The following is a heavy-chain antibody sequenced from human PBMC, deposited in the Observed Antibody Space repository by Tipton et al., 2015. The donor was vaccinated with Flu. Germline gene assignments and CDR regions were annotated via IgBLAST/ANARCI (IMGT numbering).Heavy chain of an antibody. J-gene: IGHJ5*02. CDR1: GGSVSSGSYY. CDR2: IYYSGST. D-gene: IGHD5-12*01. V-gene: IGHV4-61*01. Sequence: TLSLTCTVSGGSVSSGSYYWSWIRQPPGKGLEWIGYIYYSGSTNYNPSLKSRVTISVDASKNQFSLKLSSVTAADTAVYYCAREEAGYPNWFDPWGQGTLVTVSS. CDR3: AREEAGYPNWFDP.